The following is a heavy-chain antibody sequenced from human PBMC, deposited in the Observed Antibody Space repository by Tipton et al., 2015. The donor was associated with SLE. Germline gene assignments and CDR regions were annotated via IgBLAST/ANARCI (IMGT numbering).Heavy chain of an antibody. D-gene: IGHD2-2*02. CDR2: INHSGGT. V-gene: IGHV4-34*01. J-gene: IGHJ5*02. Sequence: LRLSCAVYGGSFNGYHWSRIRQPPGKGLEWIGEINHSGGTNYNPSLKSRATISVDTSRNQFSLKLNSVTAADTAVYYCAKIPFDTWGQGTLVTVSS. CDR3: AKIPFDT. CDR1: GGSFNGYH.